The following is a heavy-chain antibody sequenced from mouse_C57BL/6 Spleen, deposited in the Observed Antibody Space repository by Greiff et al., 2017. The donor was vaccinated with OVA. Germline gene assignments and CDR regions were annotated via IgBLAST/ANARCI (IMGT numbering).Heavy chain of an antibody. V-gene: IGHV1-50*01. D-gene: IGHD4-1*01. Sequence: VQLQQPGAELVKPGASVKLSCKASGYTFTSYWMQWVKQRPGQGLEWIGEIDPSDSYTNYNQKFKGKATLTVDTSSSTAYMQLSSLTSEDSAVYYCARLGYWGQGTTRTVSS. CDR3: ARLGY. J-gene: IGHJ2*01. CDR2: IDPSDSYT. CDR1: GYTFTSYW.